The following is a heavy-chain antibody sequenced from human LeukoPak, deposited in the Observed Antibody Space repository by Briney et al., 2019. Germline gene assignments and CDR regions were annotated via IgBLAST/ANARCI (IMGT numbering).Heavy chain of an antibody. CDR3: RFWLRPAHYYYYIDV. CDR1: GGSFSGYY. J-gene: IGHJ6*03. CDR2: INHSGST. D-gene: IGHD5-12*01. V-gene: IGHV4-34*01. Sequence: SETLSLTCAVYGGSFSGYYWSWIRQPPGKGLEWIGEINHSGSTNYNPSLKSRVTISVDTSKNQFSLKLSSVTAADTAVYYCRFWLRPAHYYYYIDVWGKGTTVTVSS.